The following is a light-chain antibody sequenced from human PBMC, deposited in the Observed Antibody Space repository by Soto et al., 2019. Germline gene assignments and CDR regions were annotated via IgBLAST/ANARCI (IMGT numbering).Light chain of an antibody. J-gene: IGKJ2*01. CDR1: QSVSNSS. CDR3: QDYGNSPLYT. CDR2: AAS. Sequence: EIVLTQSPGTLSLSPGERATFSCRASQSVSNSSLAWYHQKPGQAPRLLLFAASRRATGIPDTFSGSRCGTDFTLTISRLEPEDVAVYYCQDYGNSPLYTFGQGTRVELK. V-gene: IGKV3-20*01.